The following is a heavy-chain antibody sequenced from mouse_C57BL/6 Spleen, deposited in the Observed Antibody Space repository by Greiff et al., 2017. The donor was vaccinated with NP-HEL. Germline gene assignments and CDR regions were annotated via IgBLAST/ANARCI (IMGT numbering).Heavy chain of an antibody. V-gene: IGHV1-76*01. CDR1: GYTFTDYY. Sequence: QVQLQQSGAELVRPGASVKLSCKASGYTFTDYYINWVKQRPGQGLEWIARIYPGSGNTYYNEKFKGKATLTAEKSSSTAYMQLSSLTSEDSAVYFCARPLLDYYAIDYWGQGTSVTVSS. CDR3: ARPLLDYYAIDY. CDR2: IYPGSGNT. J-gene: IGHJ4*01.